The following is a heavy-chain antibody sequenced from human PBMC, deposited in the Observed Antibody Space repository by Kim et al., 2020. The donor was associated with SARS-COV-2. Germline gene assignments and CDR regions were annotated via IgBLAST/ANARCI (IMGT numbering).Heavy chain of an antibody. CDR2: ISAYNGNT. CDR3: ARGDPYSSSWYDDWFDP. J-gene: IGHJ5*02. CDR1: GYTFTSYG. D-gene: IGHD6-13*01. V-gene: IGHV1-18*04. Sequence: ASVKVSCKASGYTFTSYGISWVRQAPGQGLEWMGWISAYNGNTNYAQKLQGRVTMTTDTSTSTAYMELRSLRSDDTAVYYCARGDPYSSSWYDDWFDPWGQGTLVTVSS.